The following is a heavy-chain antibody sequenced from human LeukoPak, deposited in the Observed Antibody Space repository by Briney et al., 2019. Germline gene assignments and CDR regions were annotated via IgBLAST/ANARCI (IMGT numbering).Heavy chain of an antibody. CDR1: GFTFKSYW. J-gene: IGHJ4*02. CDR3: ARVGTTGLD. Sequence: GGSLRLSCAASGFTFKSYWMHWVRQAPGKGLVWVSRINSDATTTSYADSVKGRFTVSRDNAKNTLYLQMNSLRAEDTAMYYCARVGTTGLDWGQGTLVTVSS. V-gene: IGHV3-74*01. D-gene: IGHD1-1*01. CDR2: INSDATTT.